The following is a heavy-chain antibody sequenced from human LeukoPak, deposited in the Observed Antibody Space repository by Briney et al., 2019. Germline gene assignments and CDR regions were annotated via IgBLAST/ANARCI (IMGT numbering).Heavy chain of an antibody. Sequence: PSETLSLTCTVPGGSTSSHFWSWIRQPPGKGLEWIGNIYTGGTTNYNPSLKSGVTISIDTSKNQLSLHLASVTAADTAVYYCTKATKWLAFDDWGRGTLVTVSS. CDR2: IYTGGTT. D-gene: IGHD6-19*01. CDR1: GGSTSSHF. J-gene: IGHJ4*02. CDR3: TKATKWLAFDD. V-gene: IGHV4-59*11.